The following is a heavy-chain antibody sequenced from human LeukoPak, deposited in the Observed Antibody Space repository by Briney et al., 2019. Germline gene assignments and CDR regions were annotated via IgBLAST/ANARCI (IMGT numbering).Heavy chain of an antibody. V-gene: IGHV1-8*01. Sequence: ASVKVSCKASGYTFTSYDINWVRQANGQGLEWMGWMNPNSGNTGYAQKVQGRVTMTRNTSISTAYMELSSLRSEDTAVYYCARGRRYCSSTSCYLDYSYYMGVWGKGTTVTVSS. J-gene: IGHJ6*03. CDR2: MNPNSGNT. CDR3: ARGRRYCSSTSCYLDYSYYMGV. D-gene: IGHD2-2*01. CDR1: GYTFTSYD.